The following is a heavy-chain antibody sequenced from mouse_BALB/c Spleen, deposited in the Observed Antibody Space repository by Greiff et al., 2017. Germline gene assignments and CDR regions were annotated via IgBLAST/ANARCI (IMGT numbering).Heavy chain of an antibody. CDR3: ARFLYFDY. V-gene: IGHV1-7*01. Sequence: QVHVKQSGAELAKPGASVKMSCKASGYTFTSYWMHWVKQRPGQGLEWIGYINPSTGYTEYNQKFKDKATLTADKSSSTAYMQLSSLTSEDSAVYYCARFLYFDYWGQGTTLTVSS. J-gene: IGHJ2*01. CDR2: INPSTGYT. CDR1: GYTFTSYW.